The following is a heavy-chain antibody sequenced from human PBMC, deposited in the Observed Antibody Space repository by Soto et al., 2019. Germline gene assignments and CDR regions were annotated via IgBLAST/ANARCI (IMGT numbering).Heavy chain of an antibody. CDR3: ARDDPFDP. Sequence: QVRLRESGPQVVKPSATLSLNCNVSGGAFRSYFWSWIRQSPGKGLEWIGNIHSSGRSNYNPSFKSRDSMSIDQSKNQFSVRLTSVTPADTAVYYCARDDPFDPWGQGILVTVSS. CDR1: GGAFRSYF. J-gene: IGHJ5*02. V-gene: IGHV4-59*01. CDR2: IHSSGRS.